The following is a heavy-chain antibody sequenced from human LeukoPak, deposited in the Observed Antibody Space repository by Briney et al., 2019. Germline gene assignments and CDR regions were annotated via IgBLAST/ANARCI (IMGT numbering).Heavy chain of an antibody. J-gene: IGHJ4*02. D-gene: IGHD1-1*01. Sequence: PSETLSLTCTVSGGSISSYYWGWIRQPPGKGLEWIGYIYYSGSTNSNPFLKSRVTISVDTSKNQFSLKLSSVSAADTAVYYCARHPPPVAGTFDYWGQGTLVTVSS. V-gene: IGHV4-59*08. CDR3: ARHPPPVAGTFDY. CDR1: GGSISSYY. CDR2: IYYSGST.